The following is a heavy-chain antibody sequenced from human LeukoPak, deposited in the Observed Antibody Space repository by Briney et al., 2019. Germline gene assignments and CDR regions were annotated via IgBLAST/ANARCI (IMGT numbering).Heavy chain of an antibody. CDR2: IIPIFGTA. CDR1: GGTFSSYA. V-gene: IGHV1-69*05. D-gene: IGHD1-14*01. CDR3: ARGTGVVAGNFDC. Sequence: SVKVSCKASGGTFSSYAISWVRQAPGQGLEWMGGIIPIFGTANYAQRFQGRVTMTRDTSTSTVYMELSSLRSEDTAVYYCARGTGVVAGNFDCWGQGTLVTVSS. J-gene: IGHJ4*02.